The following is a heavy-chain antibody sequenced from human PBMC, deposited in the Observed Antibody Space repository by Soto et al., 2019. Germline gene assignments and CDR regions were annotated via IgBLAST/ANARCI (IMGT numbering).Heavy chain of an antibody. J-gene: IGHJ5*02. CDR1: GASFSSTPYF. D-gene: IGHD5-12*01. CDR3: ATHDLRSNWFDP. Sequence: KPSETLSLTCSVSGASFSSTPYFWGWIRQPPGKGLEWIASSYYGGMTYYTPSLKSRVTISIDTSRSQFSLRLSSVTAADTAVYYCATHDLRSNWFDPWGQGTLVTVSS. CDR2: SYYGGMT. V-gene: IGHV4-39*01.